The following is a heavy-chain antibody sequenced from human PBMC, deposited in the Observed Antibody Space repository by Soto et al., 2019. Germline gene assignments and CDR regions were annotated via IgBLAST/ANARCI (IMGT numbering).Heavy chain of an antibody. Sequence: EVQLVESGGGLVQPGGSLRLSCAASGFTFSSYWMSWVRQAPGKGLEWVANIKQDGSEKYYVDSVKGRFTISRDNGKESPDLQIKHLGAQEPAFFFLSGGGYPVGLEGLTPYFDYWGQGTLVTVSS. CDR1: GFTFSSYW. CDR3: SGGGYPVGLEGLTPYFDY. CDR2: IKQDGSEK. V-gene: IGHV3-7*01. D-gene: IGHD3-9*01. J-gene: IGHJ4*02.